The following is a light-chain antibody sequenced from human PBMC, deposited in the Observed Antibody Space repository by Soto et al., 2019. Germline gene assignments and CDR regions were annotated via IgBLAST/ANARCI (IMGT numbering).Light chain of an antibody. J-gene: IGKJ2*01. CDR1: QSVTSNY. V-gene: IGKV3-20*01. CDR3: HQYGSSPYT. CDR2: GAA. Sequence: EIVLTQSPGTLSLSPGERATLSCRASQSVTSNYLAWYQQKPGQAPRLLIYGAASRATGIPDRFSGSGSGTDFTLTIRRLEPEDFALYYCHQYGSSPYTFGQGTKLEI.